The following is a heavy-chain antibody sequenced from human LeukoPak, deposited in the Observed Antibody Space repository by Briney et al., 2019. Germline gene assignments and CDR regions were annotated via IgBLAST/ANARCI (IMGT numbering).Heavy chain of an antibody. J-gene: IGHJ4*02. CDR1: GYSFTSYW. Sequence: GESLKISCKGSGYSFTSYWIGWVRQMPGKGLEWMGIIYPGDSDTRYSPSFQGQVTISADKSISTAYLLWSSLKASDTAMYYCARRPVVPAAVSFEGFDYWGQGTLDTVSS. V-gene: IGHV5-51*01. CDR3: ARRPVVPAAVSFEGFDY. D-gene: IGHD2-2*01. CDR2: IYPGDSDT.